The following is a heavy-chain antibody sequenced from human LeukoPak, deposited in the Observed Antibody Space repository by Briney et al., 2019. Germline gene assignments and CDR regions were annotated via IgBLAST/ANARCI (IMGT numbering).Heavy chain of an antibody. CDR1: GYTFTGYY. CDR2: INPNSGGT. V-gene: IGHV1-2*06. J-gene: IGHJ6*03. D-gene: IGHD2-8*01. Sequence: ASVKVSCKASGYTFTGYYIHWVRQAPGQGLEWVGRINPNSGGTNYAQKFQGRVTMTRDTSISTAYMELSRLRSDDTAVYYCARDPTRGVGYYYYYMDVWGKGTTVTVSS. CDR3: ARDPTRGVGYYYYYMDV.